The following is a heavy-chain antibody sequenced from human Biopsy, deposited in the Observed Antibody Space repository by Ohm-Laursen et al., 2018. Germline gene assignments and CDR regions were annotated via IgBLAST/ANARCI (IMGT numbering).Heavy chain of an antibody. CDR1: GGSIKSYY. CDR2: IYYTGHT. V-gene: IGHV4-59*01. J-gene: IGHJ4*02. D-gene: IGHD7-27*01. CDR3: ARLTGDPSY. Sequence: SETLSLTWIVSGGSIKSYYWNWIRQSPGKGLEWIGFIYYTGHTNYNPSLKSRATISVDTSKNQFSLKVISVTAADTAVYCCARLTGDPSYWGQGILVTVSS.